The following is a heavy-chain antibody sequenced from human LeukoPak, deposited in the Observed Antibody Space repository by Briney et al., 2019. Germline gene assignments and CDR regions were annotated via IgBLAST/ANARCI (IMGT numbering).Heavy chain of an antibody. D-gene: IGHD6-13*01. V-gene: IGHV1-18*01. CDR2: ISAYNGNT. Sequence: ASVKVSCKASGYTFTSYGISWVRQAPGQGLGWMGWISAYNGNTNYAQRLQGRVTMTTDTSTSTAYMELRSLRSDDTAVYYCARDVPYSSSWYDPTGGDQWYYFDYWGQGTLVTVSS. CDR1: GYTFTSYG. J-gene: IGHJ4*02. CDR3: ARDVPYSSSWYDPTGGDQWYYFDY.